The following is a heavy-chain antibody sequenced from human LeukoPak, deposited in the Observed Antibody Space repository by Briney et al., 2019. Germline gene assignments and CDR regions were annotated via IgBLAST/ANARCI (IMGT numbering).Heavy chain of an antibody. V-gene: IGHV1-2*02. CDR1: GYTFTDYY. CDR3: ARDSSMIRFGAVF. D-gene: IGHD3-16*01. CDR2: ISPKSGGT. J-gene: IGHJ4*02. Sequence: ASVKVSCKASGYTFTDYYIHWARQAPGQGLEWMGWISPKSGGTKYARKFQGRVTMTRDTSTSTAYMEMSRLRSDDTAVYYCARDSSMIRFGAVFWGQGTVVTVSS.